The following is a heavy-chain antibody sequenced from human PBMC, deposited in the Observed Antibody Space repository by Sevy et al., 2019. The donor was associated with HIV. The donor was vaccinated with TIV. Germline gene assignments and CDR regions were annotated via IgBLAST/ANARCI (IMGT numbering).Heavy chain of an antibody. CDR1: GYTFNTYR. CDR2: VSARNGDT. D-gene: IGHD2-15*01. V-gene: IGHV1-18*01. CDR3: AGAYCGGGRCYSLAY. J-gene: IGHJ4*02. Sequence: ASVKVSCKASGYTFNTYRISWVRQAPGQGLELMGWVSARNGDTNYAQKFQGRVTMITDTSTSTDYMDLRSLRSDDTAIYYCAGAYCGGGRCYSLAYWGQGTLVTVSS.